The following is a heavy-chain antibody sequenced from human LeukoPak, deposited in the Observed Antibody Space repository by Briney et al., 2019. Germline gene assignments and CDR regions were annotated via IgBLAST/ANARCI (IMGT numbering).Heavy chain of an antibody. Sequence: GGSLRLSCAASGFTFSSYEMNWVRQAPGKGLEWVSYISSSGSTIYYADSVKGRFTISRDNPKNTLYLQMNSLRAEDTAVYYCATRSAVAPYYYYYYMDVWGKGATVTISS. CDR2: ISSSGSTI. V-gene: IGHV3-48*03. CDR1: GFTFSSYE. CDR3: ATRSAVAPYYYYYYMDV. J-gene: IGHJ6*03. D-gene: IGHD6-19*01.